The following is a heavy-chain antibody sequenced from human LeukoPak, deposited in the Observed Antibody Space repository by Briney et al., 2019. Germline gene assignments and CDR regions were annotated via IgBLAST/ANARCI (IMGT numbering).Heavy chain of an antibody. Sequence: SETLSLTCTVSGGSISSYYWSWIRQPAAKGLEWIGRLYTSGSTNYNPSLKSRVTMSVDTSKNQFSLKLTSMTAADTAVYYCARGGSSGYYYGWGQGTLVTVSS. J-gene: IGHJ4*02. CDR3: ARGGSSGYYYG. D-gene: IGHD3-22*01. V-gene: IGHV4-4*07. CDR1: GGSISSYY. CDR2: LYTSGST.